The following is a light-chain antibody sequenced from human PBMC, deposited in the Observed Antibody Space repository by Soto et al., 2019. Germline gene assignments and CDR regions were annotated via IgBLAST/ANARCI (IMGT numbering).Light chain of an antibody. V-gene: IGKV1-5*01. CDR1: QSISSW. CDR2: DAS. Sequence: DIQMTQSPSTLSASVGDRVTITCRASQSISSWLAWYQQKPGKAPKVVIYDASSLESGVLSRFSGSGSGTEFILTINSLQPDDFATYCCQHYGGMWAFGQGTKVDIK. CDR3: QHYGGMWA. J-gene: IGKJ1*01.